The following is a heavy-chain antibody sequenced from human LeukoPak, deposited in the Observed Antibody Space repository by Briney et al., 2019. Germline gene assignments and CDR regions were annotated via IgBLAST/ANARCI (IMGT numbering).Heavy chain of an antibody. CDR1: GFTFDDYA. CDR2: ISWNSGSI. Sequence: GGSLRLSCAASGFTFDDYAMHWVRQAPGKGLEWVSGISWNSGSIGYADSVKGRFTISRDNAKNSLYLQMNSLRAEDTALYYCAKDMGGLPNYWGQGTLVTVSS. V-gene: IGHV3-9*01. D-gene: IGHD1-26*01. J-gene: IGHJ4*02. CDR3: AKDMGGLPNY.